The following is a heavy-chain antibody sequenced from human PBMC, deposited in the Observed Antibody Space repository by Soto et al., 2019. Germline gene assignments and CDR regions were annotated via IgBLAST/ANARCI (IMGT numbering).Heavy chain of an antibody. J-gene: IGHJ6*02. D-gene: IGHD3-10*01. CDR2: IYYSGRT. CDR3: ARQGSGNHSYYSYGMDV. Sequence: QVQLQESGPGLVKPSEPLSLTCTVSGGSISSSYWSWIRQPPGKGLEWIGYIYYSGRTNYNPTLKSRVTISVDTSKNQYSLKLSSVTAADTAVYYCARQGSGNHSYYSYGMDVWGQGTTVTVSS. V-gene: IGHV4-59*08. CDR1: GGSISSSY.